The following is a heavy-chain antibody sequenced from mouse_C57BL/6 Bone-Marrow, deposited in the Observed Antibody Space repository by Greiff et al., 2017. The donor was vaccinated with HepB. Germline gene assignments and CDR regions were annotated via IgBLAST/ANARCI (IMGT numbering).Heavy chain of an antibody. CDR2: IDPETGGT. D-gene: IGHD2-1*01. Sequence: VKLVESGAELVRPGASVTLSCKASGYTFTDYEMHWVKQTPVHGLEWIGAIDPETGGTAYNQKFKGKAILTADKSSSTAYMELRSLTSEDSAVYYCITIYYGNWGQGTLVTVSA. J-gene: IGHJ3*01. CDR3: ITIYYGN. V-gene: IGHV1-15*01. CDR1: GYTFTDYE.